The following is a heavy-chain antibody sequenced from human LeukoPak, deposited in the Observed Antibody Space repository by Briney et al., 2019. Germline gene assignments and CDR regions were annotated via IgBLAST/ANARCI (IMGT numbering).Heavy chain of an antibody. J-gene: IGHJ4*02. Sequence: PGGSLRLSCAASGFTFSIYAMHWVRQAPGKGLEWVAVMSYDGGNKYFADSVKGRFTISRDNSKNTLYLQMNSLRAEDTAVYYCARAPGEGSGYYDYWGQGTLVTVSS. V-gene: IGHV3-30-3*01. CDR3: ARAPGEGSGYYDY. CDR2: MSYDGGNK. D-gene: IGHD3-3*01. CDR1: GFTFSIYA.